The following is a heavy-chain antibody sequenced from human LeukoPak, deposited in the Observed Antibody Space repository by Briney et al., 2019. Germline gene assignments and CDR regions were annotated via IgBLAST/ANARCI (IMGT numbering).Heavy chain of an antibody. V-gene: IGHV4-4*07. J-gene: IGHJ5*02. D-gene: IGHD5-24*01. CDR2: INTKGET. Sequence: SETLSLTCTVSGVSMSAYQWSWVRQSPEKGLEWIGCINTKGETSYNPSLKSRVTMSVDTSRNQFSLKLTSVTAADTAVYYCARDWNSEEMATSRPRYNWFDPWGQGTLVTVSS. CDR1: GVSMSAYQ. CDR3: ARDWNSEEMATSRPRYNWFDP.